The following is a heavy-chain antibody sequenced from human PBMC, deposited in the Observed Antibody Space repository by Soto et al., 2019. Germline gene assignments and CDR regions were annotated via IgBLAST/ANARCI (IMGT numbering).Heavy chain of an antibody. Sequence: PGGSLRLSCTASGCACSNFAMSWVRQAPGKGRDWVSASGSGSRRTHYAESVEDRLTISKDDSKNSLYLQLNSLAAADTAVDCCAAPRAAVPHNRYFDSWAQGPPVTDSS. CDR2: SGSGSRRT. D-gene: IGHD6-13*01. CDR1: GCACSNFA. V-gene: IGHV3-23*01. CDR3: AAPRAAVPHNRYFDS. J-gene: IGHJ4*02.